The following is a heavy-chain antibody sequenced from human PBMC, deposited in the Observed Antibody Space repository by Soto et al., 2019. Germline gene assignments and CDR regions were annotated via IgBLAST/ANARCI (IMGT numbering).Heavy chain of an antibody. J-gene: IGHJ4*02. Sequence: EVQLLESGGNSVQPGGSLILSCAASGFTFRNYAMTWVRQAPGRGLEWVSLISGSADSTFYADSLKGRFTISRDNSKSTLYLQVNSLRAEDSAIYYCARVYSSGWYLGYYFDYWGQGTLVTVSS. CDR2: ISGSADST. D-gene: IGHD6-19*01. CDR1: GFTFRNYA. CDR3: ARVYSSGWYLGYYFDY. V-gene: IGHV3-23*01.